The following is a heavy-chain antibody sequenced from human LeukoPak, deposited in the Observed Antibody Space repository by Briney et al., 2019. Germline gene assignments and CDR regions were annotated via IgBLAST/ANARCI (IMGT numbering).Heavy chain of an antibody. V-gene: IGHV4-34*01. CDR3: AGTGGYRASPDY. CDR2: INHSGST. Sequence: SETLSLTCAVYGGSFSGYYWSWIRQPPGKGLEWIGEINHSGSTNYNPSLKSRVTISVDTSKNQFSLKLSSVTAADTAVYYCAGTGGYRASPDYWGQGTLVTVSS. D-gene: IGHD5-24*01. CDR1: GGSFSGYY. J-gene: IGHJ4*02.